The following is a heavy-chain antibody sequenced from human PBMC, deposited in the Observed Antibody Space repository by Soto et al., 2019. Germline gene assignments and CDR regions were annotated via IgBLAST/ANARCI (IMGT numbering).Heavy chain of an antibody. CDR1: GGSFSGYY. CDR3: ARVRGGRQLWLKYFDY. CDR2: INHSGST. J-gene: IGHJ4*02. Sequence: WETLSLTCAVYGGSFSGYYWSWIRQPPGKGLEWIGEINHSGSTNYNPSLKSRVTISVDTSKNQFSLKLSSVTAADTAVYYCARVRGGRQLWLKYFDYWGQGTLVTVSS. V-gene: IGHV4-34*01. D-gene: IGHD5-18*01.